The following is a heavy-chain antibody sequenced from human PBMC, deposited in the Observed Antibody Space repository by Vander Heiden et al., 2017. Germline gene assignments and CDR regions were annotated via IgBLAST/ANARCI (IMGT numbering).Heavy chain of an antibody. D-gene: IGHD2-2*01. J-gene: IGHJ6*02. CDR1: GFTFDAYV. CDR2: ISWNGGSI. V-gene: IGHV3-9*01. CDR3: AKGGPNFYHNIDV. Sequence: EVQLVESGGGLVQPGSSLTLSCATSGFTFDAYVIHWVRQAPGKGLEWVSGISWNGGSIGYADSVKGRFTISRDNAKKSLYLQMNSLRAEDTALYYCAKGGPNFYHNIDVWGQGTTVTVSS.